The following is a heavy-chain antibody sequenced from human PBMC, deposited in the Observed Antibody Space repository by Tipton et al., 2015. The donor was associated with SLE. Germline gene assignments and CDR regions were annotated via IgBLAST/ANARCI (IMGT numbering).Heavy chain of an antibody. J-gene: IGHJ3*02. CDR3: ARTQGSSSGDGFDI. Sequence: SLRLSCSASGFTFSSYSMNWVRQAPGKGLEWVSSIHSSSSYIYYADSVKGRFTISRDNAKNSLYLQMNSLRAEDTAVYYCARTQGSSSGDGFDIWGQGTMVTVSS. D-gene: IGHD6-6*01. CDR2: IHSSSSYI. V-gene: IGHV3-21*01. CDR1: GFTFSSYS.